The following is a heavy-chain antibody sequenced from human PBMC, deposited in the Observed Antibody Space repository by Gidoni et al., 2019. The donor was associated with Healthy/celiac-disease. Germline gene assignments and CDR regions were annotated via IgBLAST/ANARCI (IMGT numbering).Heavy chain of an antibody. V-gene: IGHV3-23*01. J-gene: IGHJ5*02. D-gene: IGHD3-22*01. CDR1: GFTFSSYA. Sequence: EVQLLESGGGLVQPGGSLRLSCAASGFTFSSYAMSWVRQAPGKGLEWVSAISGRGGSKYYADSVKGRFTISRDNSKNTLYLQMNSLRAEDTAVYYCARDYDSSGYTFDPWGQGTLVTVSS. CDR3: ARDYDSSGYTFDP. CDR2: ISGRGGSK.